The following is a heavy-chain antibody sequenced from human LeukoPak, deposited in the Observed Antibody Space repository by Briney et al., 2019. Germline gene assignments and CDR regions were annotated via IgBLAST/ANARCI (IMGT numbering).Heavy chain of an antibody. D-gene: IGHD3-22*01. CDR2: INHSRDA. J-gene: IGHJ4*02. Sequence: SETLSLTCDVDGGSLSGFHWSWIRQSPRKRLEWIGEINHSRDANYNPSLTTRVDISLDMSKNQFSLKMNSVTAADTAVYYCARSEVNSSGYWVILYWGQGTLVTVSS. CDR3: ARSEVNSSGYWVILY. V-gene: IGHV4-34*01. CDR1: GGSLSGFH.